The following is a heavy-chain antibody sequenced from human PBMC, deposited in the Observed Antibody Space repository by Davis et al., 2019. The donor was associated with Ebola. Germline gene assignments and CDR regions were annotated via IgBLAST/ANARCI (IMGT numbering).Heavy chain of an antibody. CDR2: IRSKAYGGKT. V-gene: IGHV3-49*04. Sequence: GESLKISCAASGFTFSSYVMSWVRQAPGKGLEWVGFIRSKAYGGKTGYAASVKGRFTISRDDSKSIAYMQMNSLKTEDTAVYYCTRDLKQPPPSYYYGMDVWGQGTTVTVSS. D-gene: IGHD6-13*01. CDR1: GFTFSSYV. J-gene: IGHJ6*02. CDR3: TRDLKQPPPSYYYGMDV.